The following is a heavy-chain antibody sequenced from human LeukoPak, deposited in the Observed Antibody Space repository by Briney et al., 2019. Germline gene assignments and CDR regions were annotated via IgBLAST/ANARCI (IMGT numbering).Heavy chain of an antibody. D-gene: IGHD6-19*01. Sequence: PGGSLRLSCAASGFTFSSYWMHWVRQAPGKGLVWVSRINSDGSSTNYADSVKGRFTISRDNSKDTLYLQMNSLKTEDTAVYYCARDLSAVAGTAYFDPWGQGTLVTVSS. CDR1: GFTFSSYW. J-gene: IGHJ5*02. CDR2: INSDGSST. CDR3: ARDLSAVAGTAYFDP. V-gene: IGHV3-74*01.